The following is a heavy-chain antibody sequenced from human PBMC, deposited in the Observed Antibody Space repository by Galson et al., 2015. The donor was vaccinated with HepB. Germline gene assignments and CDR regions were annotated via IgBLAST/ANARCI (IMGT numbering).Heavy chain of an antibody. CDR3: ARHGVNYGDYVWYSDV. Sequence: SLRLSCAASGFNFGSYGMHWVRQAPGRGLEWLTFISFDGRDAYYADSVKGRFTVSRDNSQNMLYLQMDNLRIEDSAVYFCARHGVNYGDYVWYSDVWGRGTQVTVSS. J-gene: IGHJ2*01. V-gene: IGHV3-30*03. CDR1: GFNFGSYG. D-gene: IGHD4-17*01. CDR2: ISFDGRDA.